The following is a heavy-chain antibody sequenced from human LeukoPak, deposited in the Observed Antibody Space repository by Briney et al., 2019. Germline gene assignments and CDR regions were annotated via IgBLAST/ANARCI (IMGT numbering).Heavy chain of an antibody. D-gene: IGHD7-27*01. CDR3: ARDDNWGFDY. Sequence: GGSLRLSCSASGFTFSRFWMSWVRQAPGKGLEYVALIKQSGSEIYHMDSVKGRFTISRDDATNSLYLQMNSLRADDTAVYYCARDDNWGFDYWGQGALVTVSS. CDR1: GFTFSRFW. CDR2: IKQSGSEI. J-gene: IGHJ4*02. V-gene: IGHV3-7*01.